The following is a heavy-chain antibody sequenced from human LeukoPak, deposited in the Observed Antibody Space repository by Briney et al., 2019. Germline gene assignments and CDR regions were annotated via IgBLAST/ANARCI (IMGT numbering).Heavy chain of an antibody. CDR1: GYSISSGYY. CDR2: IYHSGST. D-gene: IGHD4-17*01. Sequence: SETLSLTCTVSGYSISSGYYWGWIRQPPGKGLEWLGSIYHSGSTYYNPSLKSRVTISVDTSKNQFSLKLSSVTAADTAVYYCARHDYEAAFDIWGQGTMVTVSS. J-gene: IGHJ3*02. CDR3: ARHDYEAAFDI. V-gene: IGHV4-38-2*02.